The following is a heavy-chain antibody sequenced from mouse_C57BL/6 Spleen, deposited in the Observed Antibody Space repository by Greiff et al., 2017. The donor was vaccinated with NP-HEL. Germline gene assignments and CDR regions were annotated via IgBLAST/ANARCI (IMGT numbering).Heavy chain of an antibody. D-gene: IGHD2-1*01. CDR3: ARHEDGGGDGNYVWFAY. Sequence: VQLQQSGAELVKPGASVKLSCKASGYTFTEYTIHWVKQRSGQGLEWIGWFYPGSGSIKYNEKFKDKATLTADKSSSTVYMERSRLTAEDSAVYFGARHEDGGGDGNYVWFAYWGQGTLVTVSA. CDR2: FYPGSGSI. CDR1: GYTFTEYT. J-gene: IGHJ3*01. V-gene: IGHV1-62-2*01.